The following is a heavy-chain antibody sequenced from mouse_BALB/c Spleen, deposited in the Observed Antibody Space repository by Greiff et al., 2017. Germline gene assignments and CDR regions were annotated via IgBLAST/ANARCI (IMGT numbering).Heavy chain of an antibody. CDR1: GFTFSSYT. V-gene: IGHV5-6-4*01. CDR2: ISSGGSYT. CDR3: TRVGSTMITPFFDY. Sequence: EVKLVESGGGLVKPGGSLKLSCAASGFTFSSYTMSWVRQTPEKRLEWVATISSGGSYTYYPDSVKGRFTISRDNAKNTLYLQMSSLKSEDTAMYYCTRVGSTMITPFFDYWGQGTTLTVSS. D-gene: IGHD2-4*01. J-gene: IGHJ2*01.